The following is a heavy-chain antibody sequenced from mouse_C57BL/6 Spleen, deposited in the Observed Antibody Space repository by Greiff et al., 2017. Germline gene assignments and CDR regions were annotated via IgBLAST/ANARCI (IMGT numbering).Heavy chain of an antibody. Sequence: VQLQQSGAELVKPGASVKISCKASGYAFSSYWMNWVKQRPGKGLEWIGQIYPGDGDTNYNGKFKGKATLTADKSSSTAYMQLSSLTSEDSAVYFCARSPIYYDYDDAMDYWGQGTSVTVSS. J-gene: IGHJ4*01. V-gene: IGHV1-80*01. CDR1: GYAFSSYW. CDR2: IYPGDGDT. D-gene: IGHD2-4*01. CDR3: ARSPIYYDYDDAMDY.